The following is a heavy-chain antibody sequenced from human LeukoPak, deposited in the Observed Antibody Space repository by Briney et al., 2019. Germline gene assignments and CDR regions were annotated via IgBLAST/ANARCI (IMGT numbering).Heavy chain of an antibody. J-gene: IGHJ3*02. CDR1: GFTFSSYA. V-gene: IGHV3-30-3*01. Sequence: PGGSLRLSCAASGFTFSSYAMHWVRQAPGKGLEWVAVISYDGSNKYYADSVKGRFTISRDNSKNTLYLQMNSLRAEDTAVYYCARGGSIAAGTEDDAFDIWGQGTMVTVSS. D-gene: IGHD6-13*01. CDR3: ARGGSIAAGTEDDAFDI. CDR2: ISYDGSNK.